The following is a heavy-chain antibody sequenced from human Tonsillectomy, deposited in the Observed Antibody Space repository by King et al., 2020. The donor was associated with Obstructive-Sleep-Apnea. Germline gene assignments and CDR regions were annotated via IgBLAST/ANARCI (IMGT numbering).Heavy chain of an antibody. CDR1: GYTFTSYW. Sequence: QLVQSGVEVKKPGESLKISCKGSGYTFTSYWIGWVRQVPGKGLEWMGIIHPGDSNIRYSPSFQGQVTIPADKSINTAYLQWSSLKASDTAMYYCARPGVSFSLTWYYFDYWGQGTLVTVSS. J-gene: IGHJ4*02. CDR3: ARPGVSFSLTWYYFDY. V-gene: IGHV5-51*01. CDR2: IHPGDSNI. D-gene: IGHD3-16*02.